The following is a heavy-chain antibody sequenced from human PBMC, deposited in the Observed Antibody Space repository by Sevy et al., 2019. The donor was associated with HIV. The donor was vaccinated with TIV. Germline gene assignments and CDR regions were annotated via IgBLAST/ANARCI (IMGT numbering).Heavy chain of an antibody. J-gene: IGHJ6*03. Sequence: GGSLRLSCAVSGFSFDSYGMTWVRQAPGKGLEWVSAISGSGTRTYYADSVKGRFIISRDNSKNTLDLQMNSLRAEDTVIFYLAKGGGGHYDPDEIAYYFYYYNMDVWGKGTTVTVSS. D-gene: IGHD3-22*01. V-gene: IGHV3-23*01. CDR1: GFSFDSYG. CDR2: ISGSGTRT. CDR3: AKGGGGHYDPDEIAYYFYYYNMDV.